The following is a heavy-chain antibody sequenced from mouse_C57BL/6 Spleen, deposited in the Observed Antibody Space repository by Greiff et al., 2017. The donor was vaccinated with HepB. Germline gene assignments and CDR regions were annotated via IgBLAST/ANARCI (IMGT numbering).Heavy chain of an antibody. CDR3: TRLRSWFAY. J-gene: IGHJ3*01. V-gene: IGHV14-4*01. CDR1: GFNIKDDY. CDR2: IDPENGDT. D-gene: IGHD1-1*01. Sequence: EVQLQQSGAELVRPGASVKLSCTASGFNIKDDYMHWVKQRPEQGLEWIGWIDPENGDTEYASKFQGKATITADTSSNTAYLQLSSLTSEDTVVYYCTRLRSWFAYWGQGTLVTVAA.